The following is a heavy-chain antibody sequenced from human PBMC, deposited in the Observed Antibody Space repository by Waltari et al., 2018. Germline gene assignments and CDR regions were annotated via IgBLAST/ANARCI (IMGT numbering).Heavy chain of an antibody. CDR3: AKDAFGNTYLDH. Sequence: QVQLVESGGGVVQPGMFLRLSCAASGFSLGSFCMHRVRQAPGKGLAWVALICFGVVDTFYADSGRCLFTISRYNSKNTLYLDINSLRLDDTAIYYCAKDAFGNTYLDHWGQGTLVTVSS. V-gene: IGHV3-33*06. J-gene: IGHJ4*02. D-gene: IGHD3-10*01. CDR2: ICFGVVDT. CDR1: GFSLGSFC.